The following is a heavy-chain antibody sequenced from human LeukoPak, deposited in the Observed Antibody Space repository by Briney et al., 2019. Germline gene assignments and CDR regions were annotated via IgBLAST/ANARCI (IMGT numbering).Heavy chain of an antibody. V-gene: IGHV3-7*01. D-gene: IGHD6-6*01. CDR2: IKPDGSEK. Sequence: PGGSLRLSCAASGFTFSSYWMSWVRQAPGKGLEWVANIKPDGSEKHYVDSVKGRFTISRDNAKDSLYLQMNSLRAEDTAVYFCAPYSSSSGWLDPWGQGTLVTVSS. CDR3: APYSSSSGWLDP. J-gene: IGHJ5*02. CDR1: GFTFSSYW.